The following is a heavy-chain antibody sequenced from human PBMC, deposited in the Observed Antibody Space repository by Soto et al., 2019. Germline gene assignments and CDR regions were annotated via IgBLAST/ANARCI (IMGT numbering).Heavy chain of an antibody. D-gene: IGHD3-10*01. CDR2: IYYSANT. V-gene: IGHV4-31*02. Sequence: QVQLQESGPGLVKPSQTLSLTCSVSGGSISSGGYYWSWNRQPPGKGLEWIGYIYYSANTHYNPSLKGRVSISADTSKNQFSLNLSSVTAADTAVYYCARSGGNSYYYGMDVWGQGTTVTVSS. CDR1: GGSISSGGYY. J-gene: IGHJ6*02. CDR3: ARSGGNSYYYGMDV.